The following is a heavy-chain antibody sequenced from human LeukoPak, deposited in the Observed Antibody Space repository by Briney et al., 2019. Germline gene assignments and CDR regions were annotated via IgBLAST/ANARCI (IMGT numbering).Heavy chain of an antibody. V-gene: IGHV5-51*01. CDR3: ARRGTFEMATRQAFDY. D-gene: IGHD5-24*01. CDR2: MYPGDSET. CDR1: GYSFSSYW. Sequence: GGALQISCKGSGYSFSSYWIGWVRPMPGKGLEWMGIMYPGDSETRYSPSFQGQVTISADKSISSAYLQWSSLKASDTAMYYCARRGTFEMATRQAFDYWGQGTLVTVSS. J-gene: IGHJ4*02.